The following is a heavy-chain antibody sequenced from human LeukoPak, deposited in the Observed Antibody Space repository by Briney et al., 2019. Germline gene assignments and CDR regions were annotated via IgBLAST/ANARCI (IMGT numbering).Heavy chain of an antibody. CDR2: ISSSGSTI. CDR1: GFTFSSYE. Sequence: GGTLRLSCAASGFTFSSYERNWVRQAPGKGLEWVSYISSSGSTIYYADSVKGRFTISRDNAKNSLYLQMNSLRAEDTAVYYCARISTAVAGGDYWGQGTLVTVSS. V-gene: IGHV3-48*03. CDR3: ARISTAVAGGDY. J-gene: IGHJ4*02. D-gene: IGHD6-19*01.